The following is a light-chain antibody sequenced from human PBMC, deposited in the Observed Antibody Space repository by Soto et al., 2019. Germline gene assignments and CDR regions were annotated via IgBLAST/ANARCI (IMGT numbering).Light chain of an antibody. Sequence: QSVLTQPPSASGTPGQTVTISCSGSSSNIEGNPVNWYQQVPGAAPKSLIYSHNYRASGVPYRISGSTSGTSASLAISGLRSEDEADYYCAAWDNSLDAWVFGGGTKLTVL. CDR2: SHN. V-gene: IGLV1-44*01. J-gene: IGLJ3*02. CDR3: AAWDNSLDAWV. CDR1: SSNIEGNP.